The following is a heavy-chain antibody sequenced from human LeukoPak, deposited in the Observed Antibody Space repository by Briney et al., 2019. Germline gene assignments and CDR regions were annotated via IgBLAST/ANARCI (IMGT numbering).Heavy chain of an antibody. D-gene: IGHD4-11*01. CDR3: ARQGPLTTAVTTRTNPFDY. J-gene: IGHJ4*02. V-gene: IGHV4-59*08. Sequence: SETLSLTCTVSAGSISSSYWSWIRQPPGKGLEWIGYIYYSGSTDYNPSLKSRVTISVDTSKNQFSLKLNSLTAADTAVYYCARQGPLTTAVTTRTNPFDYWGQGTLVTVSS. CDR2: IYYSGST. CDR1: AGSISSSY.